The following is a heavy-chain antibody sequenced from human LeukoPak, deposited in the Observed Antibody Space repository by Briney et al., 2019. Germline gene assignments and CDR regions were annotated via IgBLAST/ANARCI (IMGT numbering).Heavy chain of an antibody. Sequence: SVKVSCKASGYTFTSYGISWVRQAPGQGLEWMGGIIPIFGTTNYAQKFQDRVTITADKSTSTAYMELSSLRSEDTAVYYCARVVGLTGYSSSWYSGYYYYMDVWGKGTTVTVSS. D-gene: IGHD6-13*01. CDR2: IIPIFGTT. CDR1: GYTFTSYG. J-gene: IGHJ6*03. V-gene: IGHV1-69*06. CDR3: ARVVGLTGYSSSWYSGYYYYMDV.